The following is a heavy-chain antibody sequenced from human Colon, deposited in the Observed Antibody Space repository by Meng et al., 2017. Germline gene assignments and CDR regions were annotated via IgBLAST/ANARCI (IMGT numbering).Heavy chain of an antibody. CDR1: GYSFRTYA. CDR3: VRHNGDSDFDY. D-gene: IGHD2-21*02. CDR2: INMYTGDP. J-gene: IGHJ4*02. Sequence: QVQLVQSGSELKKPGASVKVSCKASGYSFRTYAINWVRQAPGQGLQWMGWINMYTGDPSYVEGFAGRFVLSLDISVSTAYLQISSLKAEDTAVYFCVRHNGDSDFDYWGQGTLVTVSS. V-gene: IGHV7-4-1*02.